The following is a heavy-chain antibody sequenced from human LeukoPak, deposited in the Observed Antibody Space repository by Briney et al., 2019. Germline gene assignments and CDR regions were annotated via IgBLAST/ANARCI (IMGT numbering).Heavy chain of an antibody. V-gene: IGHV3-21*01. CDR1: GFTFSSYS. CDR3: ARVWVGATTNWFDP. Sequence: KPGGSLRLSCAASGFTFSSYSMNWVRQAPGEGLEWVSSISSSSSYIYYADSVKGRFTISRDNAKNSLYLQMNSLRAEDTAVYYCARVWVGATTNWFDPWGQGTLVTVSS. CDR2: ISSSSSYI. D-gene: IGHD1-26*01. J-gene: IGHJ5*02.